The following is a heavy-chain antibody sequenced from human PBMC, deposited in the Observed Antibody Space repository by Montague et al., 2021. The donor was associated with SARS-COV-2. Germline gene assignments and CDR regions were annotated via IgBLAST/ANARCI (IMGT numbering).Heavy chain of an antibody. CDR1: GGSFSTYS. CDR2: IHHGGST. Sequence: SETLSLTCAVHGGSFSTYSWNWIRQPPGKGLEWIGEIHHGGSTNYNPSLKSRVTISADTSKNQFSLKLTSVAAADTAVYYCARLGDGVVPSPILGVGPYYSYYYMDVWGKGTTDTVSS. V-gene: IGHV4-34*01. CDR3: ARLGDGVVPSPILGVGPYYSYYYMDV. D-gene: IGHD3-10*01. J-gene: IGHJ6*03.